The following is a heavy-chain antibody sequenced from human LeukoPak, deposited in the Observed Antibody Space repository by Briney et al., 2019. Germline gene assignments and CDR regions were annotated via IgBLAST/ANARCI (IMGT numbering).Heavy chain of an antibody. CDR2: ISGSVGST. Sequence: GGSLRLSCAASGFTFSSDAMSGVRQAPGEGLEWVSAISGSVGSTYYADSVKGPFTISRDNSNNTLYLQMTSLRAEATAVYYCAKGRGDHWGQGTLVTVSS. J-gene: IGHJ4*02. V-gene: IGHV3-23*01. CDR3: AKGRGDH. CDR1: GFTFSSDA.